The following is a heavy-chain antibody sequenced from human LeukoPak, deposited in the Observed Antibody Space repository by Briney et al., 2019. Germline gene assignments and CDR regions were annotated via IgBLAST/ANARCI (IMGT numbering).Heavy chain of an antibody. CDR3: ARDYSSGWYYFDY. Sequence: RPRGSLRLXCAASGFTFMSDSMNWGRQAPGKGLEWDSSISSSSSYIYYADSVKGRFTISRDNAKNSLYLQMNSLRAEDTAVYYCARDYSSGWYYFDYWGQGTLVTVSS. J-gene: IGHJ4*02. V-gene: IGHV3-21*01. CDR2: ISSSSSYI. D-gene: IGHD6-19*01. CDR1: GFTFMSDS.